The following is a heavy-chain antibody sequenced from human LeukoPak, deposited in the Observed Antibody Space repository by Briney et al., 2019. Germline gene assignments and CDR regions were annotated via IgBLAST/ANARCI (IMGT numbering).Heavy chain of an antibody. CDR1: GFTFSSYA. V-gene: IGHV3-23*01. CDR3: AKDGYPNSAGTTYFDY. CDR2: ISGSGGNT. Sequence: GGSLRLSCAASGFTFSSYAMSWVRRAPGKGLEWVSAISGSGGNTYYADSVKGRFTISRDNSKNTLYLQMNSLRAEDTAVYYCAKDGYPNSAGTTYFDYWGQGTLVTVSS. D-gene: IGHD1-7*01. J-gene: IGHJ4*02.